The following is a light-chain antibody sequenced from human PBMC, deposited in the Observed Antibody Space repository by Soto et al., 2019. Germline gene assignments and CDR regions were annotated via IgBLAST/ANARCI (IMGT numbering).Light chain of an antibody. J-gene: IGKJ4*01. CDR2: AAS. Sequence: DIQMTQSPSSLSASVGDKVTITCRASESVSRYLNWYQQKPGRAPKLLIYAASNLHSGVPSRFSGAGSVTDFTLTIANLQPEDFATYYCQQSYRTPLTFGGGTKWEI. CDR1: ESVSRY. CDR3: QQSYRTPLT. V-gene: IGKV1-39*01.